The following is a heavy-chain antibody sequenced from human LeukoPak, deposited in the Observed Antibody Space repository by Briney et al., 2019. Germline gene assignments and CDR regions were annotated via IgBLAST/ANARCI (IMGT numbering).Heavy chain of an antibody. CDR3: VAAAVAIDY. J-gene: IGHJ4*02. V-gene: IGHV4-4*02. CDR1: GGSIISSNW. Sequence: SETLSLTCAVSGGSIISSNWWCWVRQPPGKGLEWIGEIYHSGSTNYNPSLKSRVTISVDKSKNQFSLKLTSVTAADTAVHFCVAAAVAIDYWGQGILVTVSS. D-gene: IGHD6-19*01. CDR2: IYHSGST.